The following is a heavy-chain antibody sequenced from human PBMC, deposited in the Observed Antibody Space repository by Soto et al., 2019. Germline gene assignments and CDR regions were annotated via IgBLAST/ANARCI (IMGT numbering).Heavy chain of an antibody. V-gene: IGHV4-31*03. CDR1: GGSISSGCYY. CDR3: ARQPPYSSSWYWFDP. D-gene: IGHD6-13*01. CDR2: IYYSGST. J-gene: IGHJ5*02. Sequence: SSETLSLTCTVSGGSISSGCYYWSWIRQHPGKGLEWIGYIYYSGSTYYNPSLKSRVTISVDTSKNQFSLKLSSVTAADTAVYYCARQPPYSSSWYWFDPWGQGTLVTVSS.